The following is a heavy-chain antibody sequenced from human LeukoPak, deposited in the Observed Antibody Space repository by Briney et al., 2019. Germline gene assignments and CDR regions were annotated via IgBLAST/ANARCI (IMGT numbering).Heavy chain of an antibody. CDR2: ISYDGSNK. CDR3: ARDARHYYGSGFDP. Sequence: GRSLRLSCAASGFTFSSYAMHWVRQAPGKGLEWVAVISYDGSNKYYADSVKGRFTISRDNSKNTLYLQMNSLRAEDTAVYYCARDARHYYGSGFDPWGQGTLVTVSS. D-gene: IGHD3-10*01. V-gene: IGHV3-30-3*01. CDR1: GFTFSSYA. J-gene: IGHJ5*02.